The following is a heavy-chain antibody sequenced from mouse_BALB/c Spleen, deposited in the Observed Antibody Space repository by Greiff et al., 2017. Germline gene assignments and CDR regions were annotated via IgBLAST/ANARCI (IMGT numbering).Heavy chain of an antibody. CDR2: IRNKANGYTT. V-gene: IGHV7-3*02. J-gene: IGHJ3*01. CDR1: GFTFTDYY. CDR3: AKDRGCDGGWIAY. Sequence: EVQRVESGGGLVQPGGSLRLSCATSGFTFTDYYMSWVRQPPGKALEWLGFIRNKANGYTTEYSASVKVRFTISSDNSQSILYLQMNTLRAEDSATYYCAKDRGCDGGWIAYWGQGTLVTVSA.